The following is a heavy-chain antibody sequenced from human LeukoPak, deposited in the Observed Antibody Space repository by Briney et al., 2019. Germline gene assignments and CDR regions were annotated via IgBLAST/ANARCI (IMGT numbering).Heavy chain of an antibody. Sequence: GGSLRLSCAASGFTFSSYSMNWVRQAPGKGLEWVSYIRSSSSTIYNADSVKGRFTISRDNAKNSLYLQMNSLRAEDTAVYYCAREGGYYDSSGYSSYFNYWGQGTLVTVSS. V-gene: IGHV3-48*04. D-gene: IGHD3-22*01. CDR3: AREGGYYDSSGYSSYFNY. J-gene: IGHJ4*02. CDR1: GFTFSSYS. CDR2: IRSSSSTI.